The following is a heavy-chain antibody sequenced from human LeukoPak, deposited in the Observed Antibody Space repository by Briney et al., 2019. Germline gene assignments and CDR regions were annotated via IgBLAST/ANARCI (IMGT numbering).Heavy chain of an antibody. V-gene: IGHV5-51*01. Sequence: GESLKISCKGSGYSFTTYWIGWVCQMPGKGLEWMGIIYPGDSDTRYSPSFQGQVTISADKSITTAYLQWSSLKASDTAMYYCARTYCGGDCSYSYFDYWGQGNLVTVSS. CDR3: ARTYCGGDCSYSYFDY. CDR1: GYSFTTYW. D-gene: IGHD2-21*02. J-gene: IGHJ4*02. CDR2: IYPGDSDT.